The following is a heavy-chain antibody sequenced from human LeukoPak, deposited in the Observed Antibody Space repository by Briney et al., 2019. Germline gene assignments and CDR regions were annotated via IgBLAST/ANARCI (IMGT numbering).Heavy chain of an antibody. Sequence: GGSLRLSCAASGFIFSTYGMYWVRQAPGKGLEWVAVIRHDGSIKNYADSVKGGSTISRDNSKNTLYLQMNSLRAEDTAVYYCAKDSLADIDYWGQGTLVTVSS. CDR3: AKDSLADIDY. CDR1: GFIFSTYG. CDR2: IRHDGSIK. J-gene: IGHJ4*02. V-gene: IGHV3-30*02. D-gene: IGHD3-16*01.